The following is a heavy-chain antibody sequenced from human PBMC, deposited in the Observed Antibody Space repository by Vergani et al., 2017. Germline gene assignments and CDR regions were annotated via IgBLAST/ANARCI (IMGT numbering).Heavy chain of an antibody. V-gene: IGHV1-69*02. CDR2: IIPILGIA. Sequence: QVQLVQSGAEVKKPGSSVKVSCKASGGTFSSYTISWVRQAPGQGLEWMGRIIPILGIANYAQKFQGRVTITADKSTSTAYMELSSLRSEDTAVYYCARALGYCSGGSCYYYYGMDVWGQGTTVTVSS. CDR3: ARALGYCSGGSCYYYYGMDV. CDR1: GGTFSSYT. D-gene: IGHD2-15*01. J-gene: IGHJ6*02.